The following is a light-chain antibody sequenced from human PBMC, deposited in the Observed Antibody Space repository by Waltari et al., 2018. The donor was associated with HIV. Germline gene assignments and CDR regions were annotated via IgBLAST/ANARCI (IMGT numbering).Light chain of an antibody. CDR3: QQTYSVSIT. Sequence: QLTQSPSSLSASLRDKVTITCRASQNIKTFLNWYQRSPGKAPRLLIYGVSGLPTGVPSRFTGGGSGADFTLTINNLQPEDFASYFCQQTYSVSITFGPGTRVEI. V-gene: IGKV1-39*01. J-gene: IGKJ5*01. CDR1: QNIKTF. CDR2: GVS.